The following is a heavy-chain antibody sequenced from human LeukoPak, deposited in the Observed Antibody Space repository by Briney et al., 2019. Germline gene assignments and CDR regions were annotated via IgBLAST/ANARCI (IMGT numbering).Heavy chain of an antibody. J-gene: IGHJ5*02. CDR1: GGTFSSYA. CDR2: IIPIFGTA. V-gene: IGHV1-69*05. Sequence: ASVKVSCKASGGTFSSYAISWVRQAPGQGLEWMGGIIPIFGTANYAQKFQGRVTITKDESTSTAYMELSSLRSEDTAVYYCASGFYSGSYRNWFDPSGQGTLVTVSS. D-gene: IGHD1-26*01. CDR3: ASGFYSGSYRNWFDP.